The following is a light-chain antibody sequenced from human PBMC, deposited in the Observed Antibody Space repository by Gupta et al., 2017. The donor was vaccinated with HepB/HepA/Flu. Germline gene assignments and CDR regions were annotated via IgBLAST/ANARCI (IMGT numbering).Light chain of an antibody. J-gene: IGKJ2*01. Sequence: ALTQSPDTLSLSPGESVTLSCRASQSVTSKYVAWYQQRRGLAPRLLIFAASRRATGISDRFTGGGSGTDFSLTINRLEPEDFAMYFCQQYHSSPYTFGQGTNVAMK. V-gene: IGKV3-20*01. CDR1: QSVTSKY. CDR2: AAS. CDR3: QQYHSSPYT.